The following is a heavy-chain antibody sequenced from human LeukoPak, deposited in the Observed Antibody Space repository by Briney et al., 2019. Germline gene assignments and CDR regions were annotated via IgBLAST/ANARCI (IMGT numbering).Heavy chain of an antibody. CDR1: GFTFASYA. D-gene: IGHD1-26*01. V-gene: IGHV3-30*04. Sequence: PGRSLRLSCAASGFTFASYAFHWVRQAPGKGLEWVVVISYDGSNKYYADSVKGRFTISRDNSKNTLFLQMNSLRLEDTAVYYCASGAGGWELLTKSTFDYWGQGTLVTVSS. CDR3: ASGAGGWELLTKSTFDY. CDR2: ISYDGSNK. J-gene: IGHJ4*02.